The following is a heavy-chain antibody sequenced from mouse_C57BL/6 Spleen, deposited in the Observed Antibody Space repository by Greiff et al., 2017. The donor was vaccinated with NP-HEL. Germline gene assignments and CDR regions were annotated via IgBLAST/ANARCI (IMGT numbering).Heavy chain of an antibody. V-gene: IGHV1-42*01. Sequence: EVQLQQSGPELVKPGASVKISCKASGYSFTGYYMNWVKQSPEKSLEWIGEINPSTGGTTYNQKFKAKATLTVDKSSSTAYMQLKSLTSEDSAVYYCARSGRLTIDYWGQGTTLTVSS. D-gene: IGHD1-3*01. CDR3: ARSGRLTIDY. CDR1: GYSFTGYY. J-gene: IGHJ2*01. CDR2: INPSTGGT.